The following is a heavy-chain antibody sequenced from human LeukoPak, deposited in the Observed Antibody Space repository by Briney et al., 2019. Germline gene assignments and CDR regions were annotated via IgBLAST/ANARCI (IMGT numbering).Heavy chain of an antibody. D-gene: IGHD6-19*01. CDR1: GFTTSDHY. Sequence: GWSLRLSCAPPGFTTSDHYMDWVGQAPLKWLEWVGRSRNRAKSYTTGYAASVRGRVTISRDDSQNSLYLQMRSLKTEDTAVYHCVRVAYTSDWHFDYWGQGTLVTVSS. CDR3: VRVAYTSDWHFDY. CDR2: SRNRAKSYTT. V-gene: IGHV3-72*01. J-gene: IGHJ4*02.